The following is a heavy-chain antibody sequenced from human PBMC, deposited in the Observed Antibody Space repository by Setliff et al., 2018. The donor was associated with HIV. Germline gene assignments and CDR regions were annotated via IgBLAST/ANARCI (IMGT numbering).Heavy chain of an antibody. J-gene: IGHJ4*02. CDR3: GRAPDY. V-gene: IGHV4-39*01. CDR1: GDPISSGSYY. Sequence: TSETLSLTCTVSGDPISSGSYYWGWIRQPPGKGLAWIGSMYYSGTTYSNPSLKRRVTISVDTAKTQCSLKLNSVTAADTAVYYCGRAPDYWGQGTLVTVSS. CDR2: MYYSGTT.